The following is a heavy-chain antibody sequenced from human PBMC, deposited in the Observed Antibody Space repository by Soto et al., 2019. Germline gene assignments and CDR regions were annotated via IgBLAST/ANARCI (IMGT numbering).Heavy chain of an antibody. CDR3: ASIKEGSVVGVEEPHG. Sequence: GGSLRLSCAASGFTFSSYWMHWVRQAPGKGLVWVSRINSDGSSTSYADSVKGRFTISRDNAKNTLYLQMNSLRAEDTAVYYCASIKEGSVVGVEEPHGWGKGTTVTVSS. V-gene: IGHV3-74*01. CDR2: INSDGSST. D-gene: IGHD2-15*01. J-gene: IGHJ6*04. CDR1: GFTFSSYW.